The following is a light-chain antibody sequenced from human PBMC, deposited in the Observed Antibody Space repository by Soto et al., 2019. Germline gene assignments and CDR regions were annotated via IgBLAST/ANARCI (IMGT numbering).Light chain of an antibody. J-gene: IGKJ5*01. CDR1: QSVSSS. CDR3: QQRSNWPT. Sequence: EIVMTQSPGTLSVSPGDRATLSCRASQSVSSSLAWYQQKPGQAPRLLILGASTRATGIPARFSGSGSGTEFTLSISSLQSEDSAVYYCQQRSNWPTFGQGTRLEIK. V-gene: IGKV3-15*01. CDR2: GAS.